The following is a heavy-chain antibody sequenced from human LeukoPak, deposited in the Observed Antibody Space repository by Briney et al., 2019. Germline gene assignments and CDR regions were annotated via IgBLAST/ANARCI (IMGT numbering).Heavy chain of an antibody. CDR2: ISGGGGST. CDR1: GFTFERYA. Sequence: GGSLRLSCAVSGFTFERYAMSWVRQAPGKGLEWVSAISGGGGSTYNADSVKGRFSVSRDNSKNTVYLQMNSLRAEDTAIYFCAKDGEGEVPTTIGYWGQGTLVTVSS. J-gene: IGHJ4*02. CDR3: AKDGEGEVPTTIGY. D-gene: IGHD2-2*01. V-gene: IGHV3-23*01.